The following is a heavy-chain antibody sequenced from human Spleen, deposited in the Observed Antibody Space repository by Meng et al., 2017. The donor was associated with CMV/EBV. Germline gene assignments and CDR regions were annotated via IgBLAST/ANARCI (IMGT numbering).Heavy chain of an antibody. CDR2: ISSSSSYI. D-gene: IGHD5-24*01. CDR3: ARDNEMDYYFDY. V-gene: IGHV3-21*01. J-gene: IGHJ4*02. CDR1: GFTFSSYS. Sequence: AASGFTFSSYSMNWVRQAPGKGLEWVSSISSSSSYIYYADSVKGRFTISRDNAKNSLYLQMNSLRAEDTAVYYCARDNEMDYYFDYWGQGTLVTVSS.